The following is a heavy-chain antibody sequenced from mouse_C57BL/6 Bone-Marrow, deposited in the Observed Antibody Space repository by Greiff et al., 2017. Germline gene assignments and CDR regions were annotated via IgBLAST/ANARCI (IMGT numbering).Heavy chain of an antibody. CDR3: ARCALDYYGSSYDWYFDV. CDR1: GYTFTSYW. V-gene: IGHV1-50*01. CDR2: IDPSDSYT. J-gene: IGHJ1*03. D-gene: IGHD1-1*01. Sequence: QVQLQQPGAELVKPGASVKLSCKASGYTFTSYWMQWVKQRPGQGLEWIGEIDPSDSYTTYNQKFKGKATLTVDTSSSTAYMQLSSLTSEDSAVYYCARCALDYYGSSYDWYFDVWGTGTTVTGS.